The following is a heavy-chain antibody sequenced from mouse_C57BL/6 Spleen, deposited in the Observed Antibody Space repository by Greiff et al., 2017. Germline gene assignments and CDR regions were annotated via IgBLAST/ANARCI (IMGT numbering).Heavy chain of an antibody. V-gene: IGHV1-26*01. D-gene: IGHD1-1*01. CDR3: ARSGSSSPYYAMDY. Sequence: VQLKQSGPELVKPGASVKISCKASGYTFTDYYMNWVKQSHGKSLEWIGDINPNNGGTSYNQKFKGKATLTVDKSSSTAYMELRSLTSEDSAVYYCARSGSSSPYYAMDYWGKGTSVTVSS. J-gene: IGHJ4*01. CDR2: INPNNGGT. CDR1: GYTFTDYY.